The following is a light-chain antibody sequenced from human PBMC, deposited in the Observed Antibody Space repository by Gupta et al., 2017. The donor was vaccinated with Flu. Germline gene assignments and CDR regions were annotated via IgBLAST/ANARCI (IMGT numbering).Light chain of an antibody. CDR3: QSYDSSLSGVV. J-gene: IGLJ2*01. CDR1: SSNIGAGYD. CDR2: GNS. V-gene: IGLV1-40*01. Sequence: QSLLTQPPSASGAPGLRVTISCTGSSSNIGAGYDVHRNQQLPGTAPKLLIYGNSNRPSVVPDRFSGSKSGTSASLAITGLQAEDEADYYCQSYDSSLSGVVFGGGTKLTVL.